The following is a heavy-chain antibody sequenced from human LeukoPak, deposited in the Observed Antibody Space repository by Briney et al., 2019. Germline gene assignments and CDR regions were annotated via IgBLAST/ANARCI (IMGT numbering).Heavy chain of an antibody. CDR3: ARAFRTGYYYYYMGV. D-gene: IGHD3-16*01. CDR1: GYTFTGYY. Sequence: ASVKVSCKASGYTFTGYYMHWVRQAPGQGLEWMGWINPNSGGTNYAQKFQGRVTMTRDTSISTAYMELSRLRSDDTAVYYCARAFRTGYYYYYMGVWGKGTTVTVSS. CDR2: INPNSGGT. J-gene: IGHJ6*03. V-gene: IGHV1-2*02.